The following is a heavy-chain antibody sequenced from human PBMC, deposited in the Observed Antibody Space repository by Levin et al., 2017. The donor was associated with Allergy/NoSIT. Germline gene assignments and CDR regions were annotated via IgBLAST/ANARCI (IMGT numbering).Heavy chain of an antibody. CDR1: GFTFSSYA. CDR3: GIDLVSGLRLLEWPSDY. Sequence: GGSLRLSCAASGFTFSSYAMTWVRQAPGPGLEWVSTISSSDDKTYYADPVKGRFTISRDNSKHTLYLQMNSLRDEGTARYYCGIDLVSGLRLLEWPSDYWGQGTLVTVSS. J-gene: IGHJ4*02. D-gene: IGHD3-3*01. V-gene: IGHV3-23*01. CDR2: ISSSDDKT.